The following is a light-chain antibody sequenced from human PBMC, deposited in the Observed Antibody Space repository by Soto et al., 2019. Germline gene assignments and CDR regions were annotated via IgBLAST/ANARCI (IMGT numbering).Light chain of an antibody. J-gene: IGLJ1*01. CDR1: SSNIRNNY. CDR3: GTWDSSLSAYV. Sequence: QSVLTQPPSVSAAPRQKVTISCSGSSSNIRNNYVSWYQQLPGTAPKLLIYDNNKRPSGIPDRFSGSKSGTSATLGITGLQTGDEADYYCGTWDSSLSAYVFGTGNKV. V-gene: IGLV1-51*01. CDR2: DNN.